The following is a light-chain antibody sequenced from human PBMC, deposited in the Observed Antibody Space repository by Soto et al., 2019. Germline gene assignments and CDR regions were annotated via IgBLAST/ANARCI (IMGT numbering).Light chain of an antibody. CDR3: CSYAGSSTYWV. CDR1: SSNIGAGYD. V-gene: IGLV1-40*01. Sequence: QSVLTQPPSVSGAPGQRVTISCTGSSSNIGAGYDVHWYQQLPGTAPKLLIYGNSNRPSGVSNRFSGSKSGNTASLTISGLQAEDEADYYCCSYAGSSTYWVFGGGTQLTVL. J-gene: IGLJ3*02. CDR2: GNS.